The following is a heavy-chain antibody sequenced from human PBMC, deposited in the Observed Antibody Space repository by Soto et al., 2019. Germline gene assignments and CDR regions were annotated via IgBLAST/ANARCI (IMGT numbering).Heavy chain of an antibody. CDR1: GFTFSSYG. Sequence: PGGSLRLSCAASGFTFSSYGMHWVRQAPGKGLEWVAVISYDGSNKYYADSVKGRFTISRDNSKNTLYLQMNSLRAEDTAVYYCAKGGSEKVRGVINSDYFDSWGQGTLVTVSS. D-gene: IGHD3-10*01. CDR3: AKGGSEKVRGVINSDYFDS. V-gene: IGHV3-30*18. CDR2: ISYDGSNK. J-gene: IGHJ4*02.